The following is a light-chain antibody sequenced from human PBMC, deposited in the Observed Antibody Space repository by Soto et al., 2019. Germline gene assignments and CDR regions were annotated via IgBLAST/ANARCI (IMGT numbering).Light chain of an antibody. CDR3: SSYSGSNYYV. J-gene: IGLJ1*01. Sequence: QSALTQPPSASGSPGQSVTISCTGTSSDVGGYNYVSWYQQHPGKAPKLMIYEVSKRPSGVPDRFSGSKSGNTASLTVSGLQAEEEADYYCSSYSGSNYYVFGTGSKVTVL. V-gene: IGLV2-8*01. CDR1: SSDVGGYNY. CDR2: EVS.